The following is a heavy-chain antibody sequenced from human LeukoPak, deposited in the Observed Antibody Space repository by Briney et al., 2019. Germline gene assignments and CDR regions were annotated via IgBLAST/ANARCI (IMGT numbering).Heavy chain of an antibody. Sequence: GGSLRPSCAASGFTFSSYAMSWVRQAPGKGLEWVSAISGSGGNTYYADSLKGRFTISRDNSKNTLFLQMNSLTAEDTAVYYCAKEATGTTSVTSAFDYWGQGILVTVSS. CDR2: ISGSGGNT. J-gene: IGHJ4*02. D-gene: IGHD1-1*01. CDR1: GFTFSSYA. V-gene: IGHV3-23*01. CDR3: AKEATGTTSVTSAFDY.